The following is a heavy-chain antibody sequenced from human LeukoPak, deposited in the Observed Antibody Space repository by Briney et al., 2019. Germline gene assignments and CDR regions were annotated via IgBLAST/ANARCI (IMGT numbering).Heavy chain of an antibody. CDR3: ARGQKLKLWFSGFDY. J-gene: IGHJ4*02. Sequence: GGPLRLSCAASGFTFSSYAMHWVRQAPGKGLEGVAVISYDGRNKYYADSVKGRFTISRDNSKNTLYLQMNSLRAEDTAVYYCARGQKLKLWFSGFDYWGQGTLVTVSS. V-gene: IGHV3-30*04. CDR1: GFTFSSYA. D-gene: IGHD5-18*01. CDR2: ISYDGRNK.